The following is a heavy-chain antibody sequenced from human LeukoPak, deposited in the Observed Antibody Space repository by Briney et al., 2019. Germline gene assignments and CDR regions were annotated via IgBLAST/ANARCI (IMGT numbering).Heavy chain of an antibody. J-gene: IGHJ4*02. CDR3: ARLYMVRGVRTLDY. CDR2: IYHSGST. V-gene: IGHV4-30-2*01. CDR1: GGSISSGGYY. D-gene: IGHD3-10*01. Sequence: SETLSLTCTVSGGSISSGGYYWSWIRQPPGKGLEWIGYIYHSGSTYYNPSLKSRVTISVDRSKNQFSLKLSSVTAADTAVYYCARLYMVRGVRTLDYWGQGTLVTVSS.